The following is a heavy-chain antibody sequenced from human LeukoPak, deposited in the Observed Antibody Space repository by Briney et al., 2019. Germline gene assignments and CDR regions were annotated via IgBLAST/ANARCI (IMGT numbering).Heavy chain of an antibody. J-gene: IGHJ4*02. CDR3: ASDATPTSGYQLDY. Sequence: GGSLRLSCAASGFIFSTYSMNWVRQAPGKGLEWVSSISGSSIYVYYSDSVRGRFTISRDNAKNSLYLQMNSLRAEDTAVYYCASDATPTSGYQLDYWGQGTLVTVSS. CDR1: GFIFSTYS. D-gene: IGHD3-3*01. CDR2: ISGSSIYV. V-gene: IGHV3-21*01.